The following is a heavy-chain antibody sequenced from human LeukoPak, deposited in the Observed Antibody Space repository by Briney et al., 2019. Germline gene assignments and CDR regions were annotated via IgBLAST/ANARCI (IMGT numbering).Heavy chain of an antibody. D-gene: IGHD2-2*01. Sequence: SVKVSCKASGGTFSSYAISWVRQAPGQGLEWMGGIIPIFGTANYAQKFQGRVTITADESTSTAYMELSSLRSEDTAVYYCARARVVPAADVYYYYMDVWGKGTTVTVSS. CDR2: IIPIFGTA. CDR1: GGTFSSYA. CDR3: ARARVVPAADVYYYYMDV. J-gene: IGHJ6*03. V-gene: IGHV1-69*13.